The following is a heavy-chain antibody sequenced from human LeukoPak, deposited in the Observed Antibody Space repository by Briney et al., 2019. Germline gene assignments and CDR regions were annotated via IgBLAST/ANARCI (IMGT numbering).Heavy chain of an antibody. J-gene: IGHJ4*02. V-gene: IGHV1-18*01. CDR3: ARVADDYGDYYFDY. CDR2: ISAYNGNT. CDR1: GYSFTSYG. Sequence: APVKVSCKASGYSFTSYGISWVRQAPGQGLEWMGWISAYNGNTNHAQKLQGRVTMTTDTSTSTAYMELRSLRSDDTAVYYCARVADDYGDYYFDYWGQGTLVTVSS. D-gene: IGHD4-17*01.